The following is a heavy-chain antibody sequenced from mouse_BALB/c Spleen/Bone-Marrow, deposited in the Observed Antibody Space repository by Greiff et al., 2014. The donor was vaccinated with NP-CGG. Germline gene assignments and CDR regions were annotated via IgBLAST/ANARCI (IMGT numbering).Heavy chain of an antibody. CDR3: VRHSYHDNSLDY. Sequence: EVQLVESGGGLVQPKGSLKLSCAASGFTFNIYAMNWVRQAPGKGLEWVARIRSKSKNCATYYADSVKDRFTISRDDSQSMLHLQVSSLKTEDTAMYYCVRHSYHDNSLDYWGQGISVIVSS. D-gene: IGHD2-12*01. J-gene: IGHJ4*01. V-gene: IGHV10-1*02. CDR2: IRSKSKNCAT. CDR1: GFTFNIYA.